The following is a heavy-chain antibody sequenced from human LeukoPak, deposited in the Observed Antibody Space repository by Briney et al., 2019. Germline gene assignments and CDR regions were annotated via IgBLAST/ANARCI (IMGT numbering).Heavy chain of an antibody. D-gene: IGHD2-2*01. CDR1: GFTFSSYG. CDR2: IWYDGSNK. J-gene: IGHJ6*02. Sequence: GGSLRLSCAASGFTFSSYGMHWVRQAPGKGLEWVAVIWYDGSNKYYADSVKGRFTISRDNSKNTLYLQMNSLRAEDTAVYYCARDRDCSSTSCYGDCYYGMDDWGQGSTVTVSS. V-gene: IGHV3-33*01. CDR3: ARDRDCSSTSCYGDCYYGMDD.